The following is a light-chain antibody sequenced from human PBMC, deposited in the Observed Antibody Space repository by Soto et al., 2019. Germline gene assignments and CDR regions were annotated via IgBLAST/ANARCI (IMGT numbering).Light chain of an antibody. Sequence: EIVMTQSPATLSVSPGETATLPCRASQSVSSNLAWYQQKPGQAPRLLIYGASTRATGIQARFSGSGSGTEFTLTISSLQSEDFAVYYCQQYNNWPTFGPGTKVDIK. CDR3: QQYNNWPT. CDR1: QSVSSN. CDR2: GAS. V-gene: IGKV3-15*01. J-gene: IGKJ3*01.